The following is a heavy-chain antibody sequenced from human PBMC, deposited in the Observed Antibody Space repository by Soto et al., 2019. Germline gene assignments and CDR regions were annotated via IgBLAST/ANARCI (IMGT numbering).Heavy chain of an antibody. CDR2: ISKSDYT. Sequence: GGSLRLSCTVSGFAFNNYGINWVRQAPGKGLEWVSSISKSDYTYYSDSVKGRLTISRDNAKNSVSLQMNTLRAEDTAVYYCAREDSIIIPAVSDFWGQGTLVTVSS. CDR1: GFAFNNYG. D-gene: IGHD2-2*01. J-gene: IGHJ4*02. CDR3: AREDSIIIPAVSDF. V-gene: IGHV3-21*01.